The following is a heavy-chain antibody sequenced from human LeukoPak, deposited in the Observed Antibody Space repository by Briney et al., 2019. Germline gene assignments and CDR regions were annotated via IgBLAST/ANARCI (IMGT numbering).Heavy chain of an antibody. CDR2: IKQDGSAK. J-gene: IGHJ4*02. V-gene: IGHV3-7*05. CDR1: GFIFSRSW. Sequence: GGSLRLSCAASGFIFSRSWMNWVRQAPGKGLEWVANIKQDGSAKYYVDSVEGRFTISRDNAKNSLYLQMNSLRAEDTAVYYCGGGGYWGQGILVTVSS. CDR3: GGGGY. D-gene: IGHD2-15*01.